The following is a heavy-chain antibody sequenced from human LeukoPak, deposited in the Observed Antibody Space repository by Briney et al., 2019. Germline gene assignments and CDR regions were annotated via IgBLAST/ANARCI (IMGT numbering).Heavy chain of an antibody. D-gene: IGHD6-6*01. V-gene: IGHV4-59*08. Sequence: SETLSLTCTVSGGSTSGYYWNWIRQPPGKGLEWIGYIHYSGSTKYNPSLKSRVTISVDTSKNHSSLKLTSVTAADTAVYYCERMYRSSCYFDYWGQGTLVTVST. CDR3: ERMYRSSCYFDY. J-gene: IGHJ4*02. CDR2: IHYSGST. CDR1: GGSTSGYY.